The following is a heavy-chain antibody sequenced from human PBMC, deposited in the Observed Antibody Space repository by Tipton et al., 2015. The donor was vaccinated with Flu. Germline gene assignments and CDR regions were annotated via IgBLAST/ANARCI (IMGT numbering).Heavy chain of an antibody. J-gene: IGHJ4*02. V-gene: IGHV3-30*18. Sequence: SLRLSCAASGFAFSSYGMHWVRQAPGKGLEWVSIISYDGGQKEYADSMKGRFTISRDNSKNMLYLQMNSLTAEDTAVYYCAKCPQGYGEVDYWGQGTLVTVSS. D-gene: IGHD4-17*01. CDR3: AKCPQGYGEVDY. CDR1: GFAFSSYG. CDR2: ISYDGGQK.